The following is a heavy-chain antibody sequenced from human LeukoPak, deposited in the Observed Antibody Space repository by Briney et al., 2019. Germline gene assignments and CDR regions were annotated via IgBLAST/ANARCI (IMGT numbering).Heavy chain of an antibody. J-gene: IGHJ4*02. Sequence: SETLSLTCAVSGYSMRGGYYWGWIRQPPGKGLEWIGSIYHSGGTYYNPSLERRVTISVDTSRNQFSLKLNSVTAADTAVYHCARDTVTGNKNFDYWGQGTLVTVSS. D-gene: IGHD6-19*01. CDR1: GYSMRGGYY. V-gene: IGHV4-38-2*01. CDR2: IYHSGGT. CDR3: ARDTVTGNKNFDY.